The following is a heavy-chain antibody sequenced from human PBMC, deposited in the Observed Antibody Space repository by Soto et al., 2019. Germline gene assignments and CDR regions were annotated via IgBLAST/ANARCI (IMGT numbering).Heavy chain of an antibody. CDR1: GGSVSSNSAS. V-gene: IGHV6-1*01. J-gene: IGHJ6*02. D-gene: IGHD6-6*01. CDR2: TYYRSKWYN. CDR3: ARGEYSSRLIGMDV. Sequence: SQTLSLTGASSGGSVSSNSASWSWIRQSPSRGLEWLGRTYYRSKWYNEYAVSVKSRITISPDTSNNQFSLQLNSVTPEDTAVYYCARGEYSSRLIGMDVWGQGTTVTVSS.